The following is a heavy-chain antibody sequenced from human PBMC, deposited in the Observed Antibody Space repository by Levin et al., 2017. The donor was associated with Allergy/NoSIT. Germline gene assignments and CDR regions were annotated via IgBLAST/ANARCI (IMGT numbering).Heavy chain of an antibody. CDR2: IYAGDSDT. J-gene: IGHJ4*02. CDR3: AKEGKYGSSSWYPGYFDS. Sequence: LGESLKISCKGSGYSFSTYWIGWVRQKPGKGLEWMGIIYAGDSDTRYSPSFQGQVTISVDKSISTAYLQWSSLKASDSGMYYCAKEGKYGSSSWYPGYFDSWGRGTLVSVSS. D-gene: IGHD6-13*01. CDR1: GYSFSTYW. V-gene: IGHV5-51*01.